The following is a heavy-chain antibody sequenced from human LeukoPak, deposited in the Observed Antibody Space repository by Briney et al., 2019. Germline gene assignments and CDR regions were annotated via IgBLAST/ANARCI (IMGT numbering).Heavy chain of an antibody. D-gene: IGHD2-2*01. CDR2: IYHSGST. CDR3: ARRRYCSSTSCYYMDV. Sequence: PSETLSLTCTVSGDSISNYYWGWIRQPPGKGLEWIGSIYHSGSTYYNPSLKSRVTISVDTSKNQFSLKLSSVTAADTAVYYCARRRYCSSTSCYYMDVWGKGTTVTVSS. CDR1: GDSISNYY. V-gene: IGHV4-38-2*02. J-gene: IGHJ6*03.